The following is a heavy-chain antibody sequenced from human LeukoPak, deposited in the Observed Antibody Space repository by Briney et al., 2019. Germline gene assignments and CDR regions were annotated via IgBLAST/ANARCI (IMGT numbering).Heavy chain of an antibody. CDR3: AREVPYGDYALGDY. CDR2: ISSSSSSI. D-gene: IGHD4-17*01. CDR1: GFTFSSYS. V-gene: IGHV3-48*04. J-gene: IGHJ4*02. Sequence: PGGSLRLSCAGSGFTFSSYSMNWVRQAPGKGLEWISYISSSSSSIYYADSVKGRFTISRDNAKNSLYLQMNSLRAEDTAVYYCAREVPYGDYALGDYWGQGTLVTVSS.